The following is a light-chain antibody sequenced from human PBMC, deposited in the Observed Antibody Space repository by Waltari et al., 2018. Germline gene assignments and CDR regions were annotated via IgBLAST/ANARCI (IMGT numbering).Light chain of an antibody. J-gene: IGKJ2*01. CDR3: QHSDT. CDR2: GAS. V-gene: IGKV3-15*01. CDR1: QSVSSN. Sequence: EIVMTQSPGTLSVSPGEKATLSCRSSQSVSSNFAWFQQIPCQTPRLLIYGASTRATGIPARFSGSGSGTDFTLTISSLQSEDFAVYYCQHSDTFGQGTKLEIK.